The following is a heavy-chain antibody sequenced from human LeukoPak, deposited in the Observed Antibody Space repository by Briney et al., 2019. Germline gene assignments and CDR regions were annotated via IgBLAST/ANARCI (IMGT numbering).Heavy chain of an antibody. D-gene: IGHD6-6*01. CDR1: GLTFSTYS. V-gene: IGHV3-48*02. Sequence: PGGSLRLSCAASGLTFSTYSMNWVRQAPGKGLEWVSYISSSSSTIYYADSVKGRFTISRDNAKNSLHLQMNTLRDEDTAVYYCAREYSSSSGKALDYRGQGTLVTVSS. J-gene: IGHJ4*02. CDR2: ISSSSSTI. CDR3: AREYSSSSGKALDY.